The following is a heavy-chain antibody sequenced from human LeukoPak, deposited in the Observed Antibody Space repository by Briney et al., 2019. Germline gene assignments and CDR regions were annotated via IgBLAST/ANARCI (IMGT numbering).Heavy chain of an antibody. J-gene: IGHJ5*02. V-gene: IGHV6-1*01. CDR1: GDSVSSNTAS. CDR2: TYYRSKWYH. CDR3: ARGASGWHVSVFDP. D-gene: IGHD6-25*01. Sequence: SQTLSLTCVVSGDSVSSNTASWNWVRQSPSRGLEWLGRTYYRSKWYHDSAESVKSRLTINPDTSRNHFSLQLNSVTPADTAVYYCARGASGWHVSVFDPWGQGTLVTVSS.